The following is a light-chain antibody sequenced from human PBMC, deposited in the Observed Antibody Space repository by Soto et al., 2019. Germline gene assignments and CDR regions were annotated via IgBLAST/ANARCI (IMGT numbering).Light chain of an antibody. V-gene: IGKV3D-20*01. Sequence: QWPDTVTLCTGERATLSCGARQSVSSSYVAWYQHRPGLAPRLLIHDASSRATGIPDRFSGTKSGTDFTLTIRRLEPEDAAVHYCQQYGSSPITFGQGTRLEI. CDR2: DAS. J-gene: IGKJ5*01. CDR3: QQYGSSPIT. CDR1: QSVSSSY.